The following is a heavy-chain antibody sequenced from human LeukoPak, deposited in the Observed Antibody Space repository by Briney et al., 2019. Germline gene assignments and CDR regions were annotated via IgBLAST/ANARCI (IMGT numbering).Heavy chain of an antibody. J-gene: IGHJ4*02. CDR3: ARDTIYDFWSGYHDY. Sequence: SVKVSCKASGGTFSSYAISWVRQAPGQGLEWMGGIIPIFGTANYAQKFQGRVTITADESTSTAYMELSSLRSDDTAVYYCARDTIYDFWSGYHDYWGQGTLVTVSS. V-gene: IGHV1-69*13. CDR1: GGTFSSYA. CDR2: IIPIFGTA. D-gene: IGHD3-3*01.